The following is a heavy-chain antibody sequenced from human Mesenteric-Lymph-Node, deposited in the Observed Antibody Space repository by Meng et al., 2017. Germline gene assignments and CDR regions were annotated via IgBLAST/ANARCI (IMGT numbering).Heavy chain of an antibody. CDR3: ARNYYFDY. V-gene: IGHV4-30-4*01. Sequence: QVPLEASGPGLVEPSQTLSLTCAVSGGSMSSGNYYWSWIRQPPGKGLEWIGYIYYTGSTYYNPSLKSRVTISMDTSKNQFSLRLSSVTAADTAVYYCARNYYFDYWGQGTLVTVSS. J-gene: IGHJ4*02. CDR1: GGSMSSGNYY. CDR2: IYYTGST.